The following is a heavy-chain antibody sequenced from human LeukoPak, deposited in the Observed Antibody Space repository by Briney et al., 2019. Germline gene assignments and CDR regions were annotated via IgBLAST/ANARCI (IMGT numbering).Heavy chain of an antibody. CDR1: GGSFSGYY. CDR3: AINDGSGSYYKSDY. D-gene: IGHD3-10*01. J-gene: IGHJ4*02. CDR2: ISYSGST. V-gene: IGHV4-34*01. Sequence: SETLSLTCAVYGGSFSGYYRSWVRQFPGKGLEWIGEISYSGSTNYNPSLKSRVTISIDTSKNQFSLKMRSVTDADTAVYYCAINDGSGSYYKSDYWGRGTLVTVSS.